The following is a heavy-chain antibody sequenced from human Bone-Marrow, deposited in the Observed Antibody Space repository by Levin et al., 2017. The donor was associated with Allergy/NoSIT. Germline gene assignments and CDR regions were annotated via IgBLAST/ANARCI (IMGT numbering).Heavy chain of an antibody. CDR2: IRSKRSGGTI. J-gene: IGHJ1*01. V-gene: IGHV3-15*01. CDR3: NLQRAPTPIDFHI. D-gene: IGHD2/OR15-2a*01. Sequence: SGGSLRLSCAASGFVFSDAWMGWVRQAPGKGLEWVGLIRSKRSGGTIDYAAPVKTRFTLSRDDSKSVIYLDMNSLKTEDTAVYYCNLQRAPTPIDFHIWGQGALVTVSS. CDR1: GFVFSDAW.